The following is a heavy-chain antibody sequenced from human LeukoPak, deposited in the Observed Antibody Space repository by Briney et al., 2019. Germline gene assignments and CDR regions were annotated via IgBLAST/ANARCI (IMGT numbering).Heavy chain of an antibody. CDR2: IYYSGST. D-gene: IGHD2-2*01. CDR3: ARGGRSGARRRYSSSTSCYGLERWFDP. CDR1: GGSISSYY. V-gene: IGHV4-59*12. Sequence: ASETLSLTCTVSGGSISSYYWSWIRQPPGKGLEWIGYIYYSGSTNYNPSLKSRVTISVDTSKNQFSLKLSSVTAADTAVYYCARGGRSGARRRYSSSTSCYGLERWFDPWGQGTLVTVSS. J-gene: IGHJ5*02.